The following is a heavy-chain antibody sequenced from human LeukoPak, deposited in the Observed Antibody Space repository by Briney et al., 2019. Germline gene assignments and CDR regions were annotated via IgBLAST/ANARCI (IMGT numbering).Heavy chain of an antibody. V-gene: IGHV1-24*01. CDR2: FDPEDGET. CDR1: GYTLTELS. CDR3: ATEGTAMVTHHYYGMDV. J-gene: IGHJ6*02. D-gene: IGHD5-18*01. Sequence: ASVKVSCKVSGYTLTELSMHWVRQAPGKGLEWMGGFDPEDGETIYAQKFQGRVTMTEDTSTDTAYMELSSLRSEDTAVYYCATEGTAMVTHHYYGMDVWGQGTTVTVSS.